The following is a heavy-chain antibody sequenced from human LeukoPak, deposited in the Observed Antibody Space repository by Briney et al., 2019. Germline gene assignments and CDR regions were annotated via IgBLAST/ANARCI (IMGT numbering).Heavy chain of an antibody. V-gene: IGHV4-38-2*02. CDR2: IYHSGST. D-gene: IGHD5-12*01. Sequence: SETLSLTCAVSGYSISSGYYWGWIRPPPGKGLEWIGSIYHSGSTYYNPSLKSRVTISVDTSKNQFSLKLSSVTAADTAVYYCARDGGYVVSWFDPWGQGTLVTVSS. J-gene: IGHJ5*02. CDR3: ARDGGYVVSWFDP. CDR1: GYSISSGYY.